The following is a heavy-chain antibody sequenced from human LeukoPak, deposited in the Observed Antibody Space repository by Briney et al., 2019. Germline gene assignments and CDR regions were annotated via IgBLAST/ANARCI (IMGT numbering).Heavy chain of an antibody. CDR1: GGSISSNNW. J-gene: IGHJ3*02. D-gene: IGHD2-15*01. Sequence: SGTLSLTCAVSGGSISSNNWWSWVRQPPGEGLEWIGEIFHRGSTNYNPSLKSRVTVSVDKSKNQFSLKLSSVTAADTAVYYCARSVGYCSGGSCSGDAFDIWGQGTMVTVSS. V-gene: IGHV4-4*02. CDR3: ARSVGYCSGGSCSGDAFDI. CDR2: IFHRGST.